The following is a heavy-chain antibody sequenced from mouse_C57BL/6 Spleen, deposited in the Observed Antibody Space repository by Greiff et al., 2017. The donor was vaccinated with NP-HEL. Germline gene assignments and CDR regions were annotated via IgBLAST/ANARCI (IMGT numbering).Heavy chain of an antibody. D-gene: IGHD4-1*01. CDR1: GYSITSGYY. V-gene: IGHV3-6*01. Sequence: DVQLQESGPGLVKPSQSLSLTCSVTGYSITSGYYWNWIRQFPGNKLEWMGYISYDGSNNYNPSLKNRISITRDTSKNQFFLKLNSVTTEDTATYYCATGTGAWFAYWGQGTLVTVSA. CDR2: ISYDGSN. J-gene: IGHJ3*01. CDR3: ATGTGAWFAY.